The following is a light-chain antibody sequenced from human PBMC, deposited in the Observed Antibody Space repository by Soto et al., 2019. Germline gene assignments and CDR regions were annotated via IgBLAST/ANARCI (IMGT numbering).Light chain of an antibody. CDR2: YAS. CDR3: QKYGSSPLT. J-gene: IGKJ4*01. Sequence: IVMTQSPPTLSVSPGERVTLSCRASLTVNNNLAWYQQKPGQAPRLLISYASTRATGIPARFSGSGSGKEFTLAISDLQSEDSAVYYSQKYGSSPLTFGGGTKV. CDR1: LTVNNN. V-gene: IGKV3-15*01.